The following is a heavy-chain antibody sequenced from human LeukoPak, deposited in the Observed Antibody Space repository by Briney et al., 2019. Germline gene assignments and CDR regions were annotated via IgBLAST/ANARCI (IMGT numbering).Heavy chain of an antibody. Sequence: SETLSLTCGVYGGPFSGYYWSWIRQPPGKGLEWIGEINHSGSTDYNPSLKSRVTISVDTSKNQFSLKLSSVTAADTAVYYCASWDTMGYWGQGTLVTVSS. J-gene: IGHJ4*02. CDR1: GGPFSGYY. CDR2: INHSGST. V-gene: IGHV4-34*01. D-gene: IGHD5-18*01. CDR3: ASWDTMGY.